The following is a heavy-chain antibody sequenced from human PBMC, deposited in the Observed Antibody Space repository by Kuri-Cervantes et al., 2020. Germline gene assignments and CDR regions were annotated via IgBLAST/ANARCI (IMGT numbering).Heavy chain of an antibody. D-gene: IGHD5-24*01. Sequence: ASVKVSCKASGYTFTSYDINWVRQATGQGLEWMGWMNPNSGNAGYAQKFQGRVTMTRNTSISTAYMELSSLRSEDTAVYYCAREGEMARDYFDYWGQGTLVTVSS. CDR2: MNPNSGNA. CDR3: AREGEMARDYFDY. J-gene: IGHJ4*02. CDR1: GYTFTSYD. V-gene: IGHV1-8*01.